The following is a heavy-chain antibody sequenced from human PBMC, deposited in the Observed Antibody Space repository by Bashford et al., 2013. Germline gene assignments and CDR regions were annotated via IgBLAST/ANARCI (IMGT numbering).Heavy chain of an antibody. CDR2: IYHGGIT. J-gene: IGHJ4*02. Sequence: SETLSLTCAVSGGSVSSSNWWTWVRQPPGKGLQWIGEIYHGGITNYNPSLKSRVTISIDKSKNQFSLILSSVTAADTAVYYCAMLTVTTTGYYFDYWGQGILVTVSS. CDR3: AMLTVTTTGYYFDY. V-gene: IGHV4-4*02. D-gene: IGHD4/OR15-4a*01. CDR1: GGSVSSSNW.